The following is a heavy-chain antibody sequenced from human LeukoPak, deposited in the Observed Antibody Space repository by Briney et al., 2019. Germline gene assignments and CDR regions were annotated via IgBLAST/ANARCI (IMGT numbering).Heavy chain of an antibody. CDR1: GGSISYYY. V-gene: IGHV4-59*01. CDR3: ARMGDYYDSSGYRHDAFDI. Sequence: SETLSLTCTVSGGSISYYYWNWIRQPPGKGLEWIGYIYSSGSTSYNPSLKSRVTISLDTSKNQFSLKLSSVTAADTAVYYCARMGDYYDSSGYRHDAFDIWGQGTMVTVSS. D-gene: IGHD3-22*01. J-gene: IGHJ3*02. CDR2: IYSSGST.